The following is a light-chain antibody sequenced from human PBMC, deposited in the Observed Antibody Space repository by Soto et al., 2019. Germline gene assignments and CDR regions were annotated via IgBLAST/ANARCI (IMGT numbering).Light chain of an antibody. CDR1: SSDIGGYTY. CDR3: QAYDYSLSGSV. Sequence: QSVLTQPPSASGSPGQSVTISCTGTSSDIGGYTYVSWYQQHPGKAPKLMLYEVNKRPSGVPDRFSGSKSGNTASLSVSGLQAEDEADYYCQAYDYSLSGSVFGGGTKVTVL. CDR2: EVN. V-gene: IGLV2-8*01. J-gene: IGLJ3*02.